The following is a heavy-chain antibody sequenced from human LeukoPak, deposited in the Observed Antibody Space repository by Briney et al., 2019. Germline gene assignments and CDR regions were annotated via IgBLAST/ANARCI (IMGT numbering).Heavy chain of an antibody. CDR2: ISAYNGNT. Sequence: GASVKVSCKASGYTFTNYGISWVRQAPGQGLEWTGWISAYNGNTNYAQKLQGRVTMTTDTSTSTAYMELRSLRSDDTAVYYCARGRDYDIFPVLVDYWGQGTLVTVSS. CDR1: GYTFTNYG. J-gene: IGHJ4*02. D-gene: IGHD3-9*01. CDR3: ARGRDYDIFPVLVDY. V-gene: IGHV1-18*01.